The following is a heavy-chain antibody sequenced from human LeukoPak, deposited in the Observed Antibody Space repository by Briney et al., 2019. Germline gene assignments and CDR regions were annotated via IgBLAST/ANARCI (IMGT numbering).Heavy chain of an antibody. Sequence: ASVKVSCKASGYTFSAHYMHWVRQAPGQGLEWMGWNNPNSGGTNYAQKFQGRVTMTRDTSISTAYMELSRLRSDDTAVYYCARDYYYGSGRGVDYWGQGTLVTVSS. D-gene: IGHD3-10*01. CDR3: ARDYYYGSGRGVDY. V-gene: IGHV1-2*02. J-gene: IGHJ4*02. CDR2: NNPNSGGT. CDR1: GYTFSAHY.